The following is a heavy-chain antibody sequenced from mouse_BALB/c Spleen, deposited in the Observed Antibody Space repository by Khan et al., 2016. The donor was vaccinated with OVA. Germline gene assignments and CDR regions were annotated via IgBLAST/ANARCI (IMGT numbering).Heavy chain of an antibody. J-gene: IGHJ3*01. CDR1: GYSFTNYY. CDR2: IDPFNGGT. Sequence: IQLVQSGPELMKPGASVKISCKASGYSFTNYYIHWVKQSHGQSLEWLGYIDPFNGGTTYNQKFKDTATLTVDKSSSTAYMHLNNLTSEDSAVYYCTRLGTTGWFTYWGQGTLVTVSA. CDR3: TRLGTTGWFTY. D-gene: IGHD2-13*01. V-gene: IGHV1S135*01.